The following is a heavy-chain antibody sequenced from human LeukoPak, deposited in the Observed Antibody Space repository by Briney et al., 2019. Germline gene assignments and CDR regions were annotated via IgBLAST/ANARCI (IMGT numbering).Heavy chain of an antibody. CDR2: IWYDGGNK. J-gene: IGHJ6*02. CDR3: ARDPTGDYCSGGSCSNYYYYGMDV. Sequence: PGGSLRLSCAASGFTFSSYGMHWVRQAPGKGLEWVAVIWYDGGNKYYADSVKGRFTISRDNSKNTLYLQMNSLRAEDTAVYYCARDPTGDYCSGGSCSNYYYYGMDVWDQGTTVTVSS. D-gene: IGHD2-15*01. CDR1: GFTFSSYG. V-gene: IGHV3-33*01.